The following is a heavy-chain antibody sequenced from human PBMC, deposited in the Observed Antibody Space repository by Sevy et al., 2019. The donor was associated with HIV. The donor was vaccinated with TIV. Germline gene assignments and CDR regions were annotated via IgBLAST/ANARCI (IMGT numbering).Heavy chain of an antibody. CDR1: GFTFSSYA. Sequence: GGSLRLSCAASGFTFSSYAMSWVRQAPGKGLEWVSAISGSGGSTYYADSVKGRFTISRDNCKNTLYLQMNSLRAEDTAVYYCAKGVSGWFAPFDYWGQGTLVTVSS. CDR3: AKGVSGWFAPFDY. CDR2: ISGSGGST. V-gene: IGHV3-23*01. J-gene: IGHJ4*02. D-gene: IGHD6-19*01.